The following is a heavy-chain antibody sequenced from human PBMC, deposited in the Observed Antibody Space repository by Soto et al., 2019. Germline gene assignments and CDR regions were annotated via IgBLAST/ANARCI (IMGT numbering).Heavy chain of an antibody. Sequence: SETLSLTCSVSGGSMRSYYWSWFRQPPGKGLEWIGYIHDSGITDYNPSLKSRATISIDTFRNQISLNLHSVTAADTAVYYCAREYAFSSDYWGQGTVVTVS. J-gene: IGHJ4*02. CDR2: IHDSGIT. D-gene: IGHD2-2*01. V-gene: IGHV4-59*01. CDR1: GGSMRSYY. CDR3: AREYAFSSDY.